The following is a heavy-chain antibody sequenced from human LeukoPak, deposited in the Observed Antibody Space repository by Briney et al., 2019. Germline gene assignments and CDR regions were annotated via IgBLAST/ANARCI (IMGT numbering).Heavy chain of an antibody. D-gene: IGHD3-10*01. CDR2: FYYSGST. CDR1: GGSISSSSYY. V-gene: IGHV4-39*01. J-gene: IGHJ4*02. CDR3: ARHRYGSGSYIH. Sequence: SETLSLTCTVSGGSISSSSYYWGWIRQPPGKGLEWIGSFYYSGSTNYNPSLKSRVTISVDTSKNQFSLKLSSVTAADTAVYYCARHRYGSGSYIHWGQGTLVTVSS.